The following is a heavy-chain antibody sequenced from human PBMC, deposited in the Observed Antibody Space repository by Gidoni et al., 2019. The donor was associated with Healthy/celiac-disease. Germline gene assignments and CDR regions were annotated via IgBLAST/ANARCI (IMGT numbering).Heavy chain of an antibody. Sequence: EVQLVESGGGLVKPGGSLRLSCAASGFTFSSYSMNWVRQAPGKGLEWVSSISSSSSYIYYADSVKGRFTISRDNAKNSLYLQMNSLRAEDTAVYYCARDCSSTSCYYIGYAFDIWGQGTMVTVSS. CDR2: ISSSSSYI. J-gene: IGHJ3*02. CDR1: GFTFSSYS. CDR3: ARDCSSTSCYYIGYAFDI. V-gene: IGHV3-21*01. D-gene: IGHD2-2*01.